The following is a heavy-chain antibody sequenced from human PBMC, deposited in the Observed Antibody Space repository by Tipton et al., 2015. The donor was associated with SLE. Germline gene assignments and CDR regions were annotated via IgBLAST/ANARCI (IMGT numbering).Heavy chain of an antibody. V-gene: IGHV1-2*02. CDR3: ARGRWADFDY. D-gene: IGHD5-24*01. CDR1: GYSFIGSY. J-gene: IGHJ4*02. CDR2: INPNSGAT. Sequence: QLVQSGPEVKKPGASVRVSCKASGYSFIGSYIHWVRQAPGQGLEWMGWINPNSGATNYAQKFQGRVTVTTDMSISTAYMELNSLRSEDTAVYYCARGRWADFDYWGQGTLVTVSS.